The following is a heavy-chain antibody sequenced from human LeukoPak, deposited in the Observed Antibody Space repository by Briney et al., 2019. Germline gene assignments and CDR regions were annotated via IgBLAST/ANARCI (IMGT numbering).Heavy chain of an antibody. J-gene: IGHJ6*02. D-gene: IGHD4-23*01. CDR3: ARGPETTVVRDYYYYGMDV. CDR1: GYTFTSYD. V-gene: IGHV1-8*01. CDR2: MNPNSGNT. Sequence: ASVKVSCKASGYTFTSYDINWVRQATGQGLEWMGWMNPNSGNTGYAQKFQGRVTMTRNTSISTAYMELSSLGSEDTAVYYCARGPETTVVRDYYYYGMDVWGQGTTVTVSS.